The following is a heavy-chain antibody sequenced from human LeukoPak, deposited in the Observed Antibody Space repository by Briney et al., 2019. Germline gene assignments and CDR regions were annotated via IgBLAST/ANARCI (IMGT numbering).Heavy chain of an antibody. Sequence: GGSLRLSCAASGFTFSSYAMHWVRQAPGKGLEWVAAISYDGSNKYYADSVKGRCTISRDNSKNTLYLQMNSLRAEDTAVYYCARDRMNAFDIWGQGTMVTVSS. D-gene: IGHD2-15*01. CDR3: ARDRMNAFDI. J-gene: IGHJ3*02. CDR2: ISYDGSNK. CDR1: GFTFSSYA. V-gene: IGHV3-30*04.